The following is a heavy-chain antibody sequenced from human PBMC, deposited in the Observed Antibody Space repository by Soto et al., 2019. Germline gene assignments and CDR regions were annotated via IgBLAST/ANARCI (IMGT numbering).Heavy chain of an antibody. Sequence: SETLSLTCTVSGASIRSTDYYRSWIRQAPGKGLEWIGYVYYTGSTYYNPSLMSRLTISVDTSKNQFSLKLTSVTAAETAVYYCVRTARQGAVAPHWFDRWGQGTQVTVSS. CDR2: VYYTGST. D-gene: IGHD2-21*02. CDR3: VRTARQGAVAPHWFDR. V-gene: IGHV4-30-4*01. J-gene: IGHJ5*02. CDR1: GASIRSTDYY.